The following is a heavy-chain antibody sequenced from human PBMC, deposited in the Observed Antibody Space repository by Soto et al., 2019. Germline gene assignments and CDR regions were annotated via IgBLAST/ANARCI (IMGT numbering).Heavy chain of an antibody. Sequence: ASLKVSCKVSGYTLTELSMHWVRQAPGKGLEWMGGFDPEDGETIYAQKFQGRVTMTEDTSTDTAYMELSSLRSEDTAVYYCATRTQTLRYCSGGSCYLGSAFDISSQGTMVTVSS. CDR3: ATRTQTLRYCSGGSCYLGSAFDI. J-gene: IGHJ3*02. CDR1: GYTLTELS. CDR2: FDPEDGET. V-gene: IGHV1-24*01. D-gene: IGHD2-15*01.